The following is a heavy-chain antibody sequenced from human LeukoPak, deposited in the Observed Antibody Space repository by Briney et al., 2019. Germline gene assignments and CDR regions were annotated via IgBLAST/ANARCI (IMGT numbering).Heavy chain of an antibody. CDR2: IYYSGNT. Sequence: SETLSLTCTVSGGSISRSSSYWGWIRQPPGKGLEWIGSIYYSGNTYYNPSLKSRVNISVDTSKNQVSLKLSSVTAADTAVYYCARGGYVGIAAAGTMWFDPWGQGTLVTVSS. D-gene: IGHD6-13*01. CDR3: ARGGYVGIAAAGTMWFDP. J-gene: IGHJ5*02. V-gene: IGHV4-39*01. CDR1: GGSISRSSSY.